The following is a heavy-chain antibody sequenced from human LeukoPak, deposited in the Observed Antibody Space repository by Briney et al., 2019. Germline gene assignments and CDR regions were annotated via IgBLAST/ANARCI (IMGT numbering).Heavy chain of an antibody. CDR3: LGYCSGGSCPTVDV. D-gene: IGHD2-15*01. CDR1: GFTFSSYS. Sequence: PGRSLRLSCAASGFTFSSYSMNWVRQAPGQGLEWVSSISSSSSYIYYADSVKGRFTISRDNAKNSLYLQMNSLRAEDTAVYYCLGYCSGGSCPTVDVWGKGTTVTVSS. CDR2: ISSSSSYI. V-gene: IGHV3-21*01. J-gene: IGHJ6*04.